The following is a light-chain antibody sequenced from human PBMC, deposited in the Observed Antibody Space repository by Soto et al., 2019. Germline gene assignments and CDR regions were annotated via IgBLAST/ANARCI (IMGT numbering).Light chain of an antibody. CDR3: QQYNTYSGYT. CDR1: QSISSW. J-gene: IGKJ2*01. V-gene: IGKV1-5*01. CDR2: DAS. Sequence: DIQMTQSPSTLSASVGDRVTITCRASQSISSWLAWYQQRPGKAPKLLIYDASNLESGVPSRFSGSGSGTEFTLTISSLQPDDFATYYCQQYNTYSGYTFGQGTKVDNK.